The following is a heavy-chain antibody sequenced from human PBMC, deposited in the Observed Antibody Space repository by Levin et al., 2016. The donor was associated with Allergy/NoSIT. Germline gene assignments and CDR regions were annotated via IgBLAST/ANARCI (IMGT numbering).Heavy chain of an antibody. V-gene: IGHV1-58*01. D-gene: IGHD5-12*01. Sequence: WVRQAPGQRLEWIGWIVVGSGNTNYAQKFQERVTITRDMSTSTAYMELSSLRSEDTAVYYCAAVPALVATIDYYGMDVWGQGTTVTVSS. CDR2: IVVGSGNT. CDR3: AAVPALVATIDYYGMDV. J-gene: IGHJ6*02.